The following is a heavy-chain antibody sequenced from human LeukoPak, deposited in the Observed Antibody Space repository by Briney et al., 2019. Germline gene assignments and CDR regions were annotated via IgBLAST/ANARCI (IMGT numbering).Heavy chain of an antibody. V-gene: IGHV3-21*01. CDR3: ATTRAPSNGRVLYYMDV. CDR1: GFSFGSYS. J-gene: IGHJ6*03. Sequence: PGGSLRLSCAASGFSFGSYSMNWVRQAPGKALEWVSSIMSSSRNIYYADSVKGRLTISRDNAKNSLYLQLSSLRAEDTAVYYCATTRAPSNGRVLYYMDVWGKGTTVTVSS. D-gene: IGHD3-3*01. CDR2: IMSSSRNI.